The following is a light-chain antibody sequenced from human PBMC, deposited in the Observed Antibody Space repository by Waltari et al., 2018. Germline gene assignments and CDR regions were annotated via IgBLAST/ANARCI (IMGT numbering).Light chain of an antibody. CDR3: LLFFDNSRV. J-gene: IGLJ3*02. V-gene: IGLV7-43*01. Sequence: QTVVTQEPSLTVSPGGTVTLTCASSAAEVTSGHHAHWLQQRPGQPPALLIFSTNDKHPPTPARFSGSLLGGKAALTLSEVQSEDEADYYCLLFFDNSRVFGGGTKLTVL. CDR2: STN. CDR1: AAEVTSGHH.